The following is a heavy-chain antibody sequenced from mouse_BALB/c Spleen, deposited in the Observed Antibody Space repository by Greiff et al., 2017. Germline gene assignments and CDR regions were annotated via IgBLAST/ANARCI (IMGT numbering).Heavy chain of an antibody. CDR1: GFTFSSFG. V-gene: IGHV5-17*02. Sequence: EVKLMESGGGLVQPGGSRKLSCAASGFTFSSFGMHWVRQAPEKGLEWVAYISSGSSTIYYADTVKGRFTISRDNPKNTLFLQMTSLRSEDTAMYYCAREATVVPFAYWGQGTLVTVSA. D-gene: IGHD1-1*01. J-gene: IGHJ3*01. CDR3: AREATVVPFAY. CDR2: ISSGSSTI.